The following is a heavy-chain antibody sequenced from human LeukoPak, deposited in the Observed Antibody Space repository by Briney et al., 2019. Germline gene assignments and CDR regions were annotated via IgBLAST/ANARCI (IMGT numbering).Heavy chain of an antibody. CDR1: GVSISNYS. J-gene: IGHJ4*02. V-gene: IGHV4-59*01. D-gene: IGHD3-10*01. CDR3: ARLIYGSGRCTDFDC. CDR2: IYHSGST. Sequence: SETLSLTCTVSGVSISNYSWSWIRQPPGKGLEWIGYIYHSGSTNYNPSLKSRVTISIDTSKNQFSLKLSSVTAADTAVYYCARLIYGSGRCTDFDCWGQGTLVTVSS.